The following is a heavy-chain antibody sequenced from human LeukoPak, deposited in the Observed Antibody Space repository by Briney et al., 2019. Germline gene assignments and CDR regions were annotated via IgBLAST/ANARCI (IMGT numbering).Heavy chain of an antibody. V-gene: IGHV3-21*01. Sequence: PGGSLRLSCAASGFTFSSYSMNWVRQAPGKGLEWVSSISTRSSYIYYADSVKGRFTISRDNAKNSLDLQMNSLRAEDTAVYYCARDFRAVAESYYYYYMDVWGKGTTVTVSS. CDR1: GFTFSSYS. CDR2: ISTRSSYI. D-gene: IGHD6-19*01. J-gene: IGHJ6*03. CDR3: ARDFRAVAESYYYYYMDV.